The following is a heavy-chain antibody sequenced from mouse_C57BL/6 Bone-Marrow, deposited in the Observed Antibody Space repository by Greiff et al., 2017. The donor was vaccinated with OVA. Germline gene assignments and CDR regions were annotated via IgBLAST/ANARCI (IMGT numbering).Heavy chain of an antibody. CDR2: INYDGSST. CDR3: ARESCYSNYPLWYFDV. V-gene: IGHV5-16*01. J-gene: IGHJ1*03. Sequence: EVMLVESEGGLVQPGSSMKLSCTASGFTFSDYYMAWVRQVPEKGLEWVANINYDGSSTYYLDSLKSRFIISRDNAKNILYLQMSSLKSEDTATYYGARESCYSNYPLWYFDVWGTGTTVTVAS. D-gene: IGHD2-5*01. CDR1: GFTFSDYY.